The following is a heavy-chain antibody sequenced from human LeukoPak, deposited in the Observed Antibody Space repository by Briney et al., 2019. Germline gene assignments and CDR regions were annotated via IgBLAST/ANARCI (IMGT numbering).Heavy chain of an antibody. Sequence: GGSLRLSCAASGFTFSNYGMHWVRQAPGKGLEWVAVVANDGRDKRYADSVKGRFTISRDNAKNSVSLQMNSLRGEDTAVYYCATEPGIGYAFDIWGQGTRVTVSS. D-gene: IGHD3-10*01. CDR3: ATEPGIGYAFDI. J-gene: IGHJ3*02. V-gene: IGHV3-30*03. CDR1: GFTFSNYG. CDR2: VANDGRDK.